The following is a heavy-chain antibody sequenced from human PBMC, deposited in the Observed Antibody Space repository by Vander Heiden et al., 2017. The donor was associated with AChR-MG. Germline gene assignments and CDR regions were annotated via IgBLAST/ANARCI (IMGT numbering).Heavy chain of an antibody. V-gene: IGHV3-23*01. D-gene: IGHD2-2*01. CDR2: ISGSGGST. CDR3: AKDPRSIVVVPAASPH. Sequence: EVQLLESGGGLVQPGGSLRLSCAASGFPFSRDAMGWVRQAPGKGLEWGSAISGSGGSTYYADSVKGRFTISRDNSKNTLYLQMNSLRAEDTAVYYWAKDPRSIVVVPAASPHWGQGTLVTVSS. J-gene: IGHJ4*02. CDR1: GFPFSRDA.